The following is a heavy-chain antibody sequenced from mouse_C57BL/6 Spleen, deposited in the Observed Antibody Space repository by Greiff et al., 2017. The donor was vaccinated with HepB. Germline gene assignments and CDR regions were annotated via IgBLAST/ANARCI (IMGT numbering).Heavy chain of an antibody. CDR1: GYTFTDHT. D-gene: IGHD2-4*01. CDR3: ARYPDDYDVADWYFDV. V-gene: IGHV1-78*01. CDR2: IYPRDGST. J-gene: IGHJ1*01. Sequence: QVQLQQSDAELVQPGASVKITCKVSGYTFTDHTIHWMKQRPEQGLEWIGYIYPRDGSTKYNEKFKGKATLTADKSSSTAYMQLNSLTSEDSAVYFCARYPDDYDVADWYFDVWGAGTTVTVSS.